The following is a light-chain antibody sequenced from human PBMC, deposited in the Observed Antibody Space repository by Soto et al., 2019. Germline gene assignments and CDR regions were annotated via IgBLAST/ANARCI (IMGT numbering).Light chain of an antibody. V-gene: IGKV1-6*01. CDR1: QGVGND. J-gene: IGKJ4*01. CDR2: HAS. CDR3: LQDNYNPLT. Sequence: AVQMTQSPSSLSASVGDRVTITCRASQGVGNDLAWYQQRPGKAPNLLIFHASTLQSGDPSRFSGSGSGTDFTLTISGLQPEDSATYYCLQDNYNPLTFGGGTKVAIK.